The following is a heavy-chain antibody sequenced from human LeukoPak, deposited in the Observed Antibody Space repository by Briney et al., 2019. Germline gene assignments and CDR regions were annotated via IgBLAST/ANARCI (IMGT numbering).Heavy chain of an antibody. CDR3: ARGRLAVILEWLSTDY. D-gene: IGHD3-3*01. J-gene: IGHJ4*02. CDR2: IISSSSYI. V-gene: IGHV3-21*01. Sequence: PGGSLRLSCAASGFTFSSYSMNWVRQAPGKGLEWVSSIISSSSYIYYADSVKGRFTISRDNAKNSLYLQMNSLRAEDTAVYYCARGRLAVILEWLSTDYWGQGTLVTVSS. CDR1: GFTFSSYS.